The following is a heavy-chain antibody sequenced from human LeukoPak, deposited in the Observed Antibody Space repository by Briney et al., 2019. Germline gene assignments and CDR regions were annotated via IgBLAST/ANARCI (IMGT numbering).Heavy chain of an antibody. D-gene: IGHD1-20*01. CDR1: GGSISSSSYY. CDR3: ARAAITGTLNFDY. V-gene: IGHV4-39*07. J-gene: IGHJ4*02. CDR2: INHSGST. Sequence: SETLSLTCTVSGGSISSSSYYWSWIRQPPGKGLEWIGEINHSGSTNYNPSLKSRVTISVDTSKNQFSLKLSSVTAADTAVYYCARAAITGTLNFDYWGQGTLVTVSS.